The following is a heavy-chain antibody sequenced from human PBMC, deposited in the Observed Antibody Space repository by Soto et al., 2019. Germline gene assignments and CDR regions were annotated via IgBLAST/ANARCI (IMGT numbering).Heavy chain of an antibody. CDR3: ARDTRVGGFDY. V-gene: IGHV4-31*03. CDR2: IYYSGST. D-gene: IGHD1-26*01. J-gene: IGHJ4*02. Sequence: QVQLQESGPGLVKPSQTLSLTCTVSGGSISSGGYYWSWIRQHPGKGLEWIGYIYYSGSTYYNPSLKSRVTISVDTYKNPFSLKLSSVTAADTAVYYCARDTRVGGFDYWGQGTLVTVSS. CDR1: GGSISSGGYY.